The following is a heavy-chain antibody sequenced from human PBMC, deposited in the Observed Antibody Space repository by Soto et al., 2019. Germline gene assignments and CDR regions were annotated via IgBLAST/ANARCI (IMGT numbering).Heavy chain of an antibody. J-gene: IGHJ4*02. CDR2: IYPDDNT. V-gene: IGHV3-53*01. D-gene: IGHD1-26*01. Sequence: PGGSLRLSCAASGLSVVGSYMNWFRQSPQKGLEWISVIYPDDNTYYAESVRGRFTLSKDSSRNTVSLQMNSLRVEDTAVYYCADGGEWAFNFDYWGQGTLVTVSS. CDR3: ADGGEWAFNFDY. CDR1: GLSVVGSY.